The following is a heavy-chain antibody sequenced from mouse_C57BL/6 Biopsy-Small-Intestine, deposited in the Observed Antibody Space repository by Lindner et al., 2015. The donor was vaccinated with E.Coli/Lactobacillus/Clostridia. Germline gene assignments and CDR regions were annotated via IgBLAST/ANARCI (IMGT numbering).Heavy chain of an antibody. V-gene: IGHV1-42*01. CDR3: ARGDPYYFDY. CDR2: INPSTGGT. CDR1: GYTFTGYY. Sequence: VQLQESGPELVKPGASVKIPCKASGYTFTGYYMNWVKQSPEKSLEWIGEINPSTGGTTYNQKFKAKATLTVDKSSSTAYMQLKSLTSEDSAVYYCARGDPYYFDYWGQGTTLTVSS. J-gene: IGHJ2*01.